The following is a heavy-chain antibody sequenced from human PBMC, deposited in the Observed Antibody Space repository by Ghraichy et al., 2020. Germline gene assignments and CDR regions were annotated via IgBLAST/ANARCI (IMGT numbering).Heavy chain of an antibody. Sequence: SQTLSLTCAVYGGSFSGYYWSWIRQPPGKGLEWIGEINHSGSTNYNPSLKSRVTISVDTSKNQFSLKLSSVTAADTAVYYCARAPRIGWETGNDYWGQGTLVTVSS. V-gene: IGHV4-34*01. CDR1: GGSFSGYY. CDR3: ARAPRIGWETGNDY. CDR2: INHSGST. D-gene: IGHD1-26*01. J-gene: IGHJ4*02.